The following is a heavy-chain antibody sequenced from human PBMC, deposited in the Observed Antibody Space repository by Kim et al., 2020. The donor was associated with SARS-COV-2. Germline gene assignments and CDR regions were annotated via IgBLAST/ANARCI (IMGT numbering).Heavy chain of an antibody. CDR3: ARGTEDYCSSTSCYPLDY. Sequence: SETLSLTCAVYGGSFSGYYWSWIRQPPGKGLEWIGEINHSGSTNYNPSLKSRVTISVDTSKNQFSLKLSSVTAADTAVYYCARGTEDYCSSTSCYPLDY. J-gene: IGHJ4*01. V-gene: IGHV4-34*01. CDR2: INHSGST. D-gene: IGHD2-2*01. CDR1: GGSFSGYY.